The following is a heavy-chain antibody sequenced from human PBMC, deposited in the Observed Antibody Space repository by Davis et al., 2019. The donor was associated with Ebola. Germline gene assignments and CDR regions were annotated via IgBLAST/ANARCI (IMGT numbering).Heavy chain of an antibody. CDR3: ARSCSSTSCEYYFDY. D-gene: IGHD2-2*01. CDR1: GYTFTSYG. CDR2: IGTYNGNT. Sequence: SVKVSCKASGYTFTSYGITWVRQAPGQGLEWRGWIGTYNGNTNYAQKFQGRVTITADKSTSTAYMELSSLRSEDTAVYYCARSCSSTSCEYYFDYWGQGTLVTVSS. J-gene: IGHJ4*02. V-gene: IGHV1-18*01.